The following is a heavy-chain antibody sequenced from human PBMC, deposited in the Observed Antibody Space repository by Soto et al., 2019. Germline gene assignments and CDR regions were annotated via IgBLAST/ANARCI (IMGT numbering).Heavy chain of an antibody. V-gene: IGHV2-5*02. Sequence: QITLKESGPTVVKPTQTLTLTCTFSGFSLRTSGVGVGWIRQSPGKALEWLALIYWDGDKRYSPSLRSRLAIXKXXSKNQVILTMTNMDPVDTATYSCAHSDGYNYKSDYWGQGTLVTVSS. J-gene: IGHJ4*02. D-gene: IGHD5-12*01. CDR2: IYWDGDK. CDR3: AHSDGYNYKSDY. CDR1: GFSLRTSGVG.